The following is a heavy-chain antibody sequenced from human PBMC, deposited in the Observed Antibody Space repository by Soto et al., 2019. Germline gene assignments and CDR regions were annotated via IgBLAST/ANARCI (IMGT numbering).Heavy chain of an antibody. J-gene: IGHJ4*02. CDR2: IIPIFGTA. CDR3: ASSPAGTYYFDY. D-gene: IGHD1-7*01. Sequence: QVQLVQSGAEVKKPGSSVKVSCKASGGTFSSYAISWVRQAPGQGLEWMGGIIPIFGTANYAQKFQGRVTITADESTSTSYTELSSLRSEDTAVYYCASSPAGTYYFDYWGQGTLVTVSS. CDR1: GGTFSSYA. V-gene: IGHV1-69*01.